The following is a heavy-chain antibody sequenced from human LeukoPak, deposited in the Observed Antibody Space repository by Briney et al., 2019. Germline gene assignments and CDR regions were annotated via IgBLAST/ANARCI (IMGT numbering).Heavy chain of an antibody. Sequence: GESLRLSCAASGFTFDDYAMHWVRQAPGKGLEWVSLISWDGGSTYYADSVKGRFTISRDNSKNSLYLQMNSLRAEDTALYYCAKDLGASGSYYSYFDYWGQGTLVTVSS. CDR2: ISWDGGST. CDR1: GFTFDDYA. D-gene: IGHD1-26*01. CDR3: AKDLGASGSYYSYFDY. V-gene: IGHV3-43D*03. J-gene: IGHJ4*02.